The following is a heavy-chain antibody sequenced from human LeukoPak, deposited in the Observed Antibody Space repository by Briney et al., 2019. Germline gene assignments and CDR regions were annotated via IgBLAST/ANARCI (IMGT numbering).Heavy chain of an antibody. CDR1: GFSFSSYA. D-gene: IGHD3-22*01. V-gene: IGHV3-21*01. CDR2: ISSSSSYI. CDR3: ARDDGYYYDSSGYYGY. Sequence: GGSLRLSCAASGFSFSSYAMTWVRQAPGKGLEWVSSISSSSSYIYYADSVKGRFTISRDNAKNSLYLQMNSLRAEDTAVYYCARDDGYYYDSSGYYGYWGQGTLVTVSS. J-gene: IGHJ4*02.